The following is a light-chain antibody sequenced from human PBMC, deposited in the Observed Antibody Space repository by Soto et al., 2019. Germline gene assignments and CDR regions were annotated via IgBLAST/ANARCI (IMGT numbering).Light chain of an antibody. CDR1: QSISRS. V-gene: IGKV3-15*01. J-gene: IGKJ1*01. Sequence: TQSPDTLSLSPGERATLSCRASQSISRSLAWYQQKPGQAPRLLIYGASTWATDIPARFSGSGSGTEFTLTISGLQSEDFAVYSCQQYNDWPRTFGQGTKVDIK. CDR3: QQYNDWPRT. CDR2: GAS.